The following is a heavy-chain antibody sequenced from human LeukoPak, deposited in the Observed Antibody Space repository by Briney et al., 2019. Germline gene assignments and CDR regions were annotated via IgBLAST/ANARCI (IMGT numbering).Heavy chain of an antibody. D-gene: IGHD6-13*01. CDR3: ARKQQLAAFDY. CDR2: INHSGST. CDR1: GGSFSGYY. V-gene: IGHV4-34*01. Sequence: SETLSLTCAVYGGSFSGYYWSWIRQPPRKGLEWIGEINHSGSTNYNPSLKSRVTISVDTSKNQSSLKLSSVTAADTAVYYCARKQQLAAFDYWGQGTLVTVSS. J-gene: IGHJ4*02.